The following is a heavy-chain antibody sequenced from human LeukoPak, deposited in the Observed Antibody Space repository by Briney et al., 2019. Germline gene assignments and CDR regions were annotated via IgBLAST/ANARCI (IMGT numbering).Heavy chain of an antibody. D-gene: IGHD2-21*02. CDR3: ATEPTYCGGDCYPYYFDY. CDR1: GFTFSSYA. V-gene: IGHV3-21*01. CDR2: ISSSSSYI. Sequence: GGSLRLSCAASGFTFSSYAMSWVRQAPGKGLEWVSSISSSSSYIYYADSVKGRFTISRDNAKNSLYPQMNSLRAEDTAVYYCATEPTYCGGDCYPYYFDYWGQGALVTVSS. J-gene: IGHJ4*02.